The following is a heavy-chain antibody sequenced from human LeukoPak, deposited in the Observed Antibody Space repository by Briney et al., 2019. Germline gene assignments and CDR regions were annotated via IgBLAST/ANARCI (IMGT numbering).Heavy chain of an antibody. CDR1: RFLFADYG. Sequence: GGSLRLSCTGSRFLFADYGMTWVRQAPGKGLEWGGFIRSKAYGGTAQYAASVKGRFTISRDDSKSIVYLQMNSLKSEDTAVYYCTRDPGGYNPWWLDSWGQGTQVTVSS. CDR2: IRSKAYGGTA. V-gene: IGHV3-49*04. J-gene: IGHJ5*01. D-gene: IGHD5-24*01. CDR3: TRDPGGYNPWWLDS.